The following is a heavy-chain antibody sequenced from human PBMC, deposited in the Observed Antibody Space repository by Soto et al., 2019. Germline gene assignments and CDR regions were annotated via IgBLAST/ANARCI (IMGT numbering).Heavy chain of an antibody. V-gene: IGHV1-18*01. J-gene: IGHJ4*02. Sequence: ASVKVSCKASGYIFSSNGFSWVRQAPGQGLEWMGWISSHDDKTNYAQKFQDRITLTTDTSTSTAYMELRSLRSDDTAVYYCARVEGSGTYYYYFQYWGQGTLVT. CDR1: GYIFSSNG. CDR3: ARVEGSGTYYYYFQY. CDR2: ISSHDDKT. D-gene: IGHD3-10*01.